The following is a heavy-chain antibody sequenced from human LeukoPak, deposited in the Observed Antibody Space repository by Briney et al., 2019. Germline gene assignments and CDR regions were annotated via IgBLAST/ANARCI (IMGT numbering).Heavy chain of an antibody. Sequence: ASVKVSCKASGFTFTSSAMQWVRQARGQRLEWIGWIVVGSGNTNYAQKFQERVTITRDMSTSTAYMELSSLRAEDTAVYYCARDLWGYSNQGVLDYWGQGTLVTVSS. D-gene: IGHD4-11*01. V-gene: IGHV1-58*02. CDR1: GFTFTSSA. CDR2: IVVGSGNT. CDR3: ARDLWGYSNQGVLDY. J-gene: IGHJ4*02.